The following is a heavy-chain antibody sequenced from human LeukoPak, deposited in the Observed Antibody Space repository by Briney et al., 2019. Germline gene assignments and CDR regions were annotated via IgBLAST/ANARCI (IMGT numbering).Heavy chain of an antibody. CDR2: ISSDGDNE. V-gene: IGHV3-30-3*01. CDR1: GFTFSSYG. D-gene: IGHD6-13*01. J-gene: IGHJ6*02. Sequence: PGGSLRLSCVASGFTFSSYGIHWVRQAPGKGLEWVAVISSDGDNEGYADSVKGRFTISRDNSKNTVYLQINSLRAEDTAVYYCARVVGGVTAAAGRSYYGMDVWGQGTTVTVSS. CDR3: ARVVGGVTAAAGRSYYGMDV.